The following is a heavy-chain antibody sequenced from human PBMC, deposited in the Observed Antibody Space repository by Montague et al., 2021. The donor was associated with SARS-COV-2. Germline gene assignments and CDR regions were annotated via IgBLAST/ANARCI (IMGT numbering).Heavy chain of an antibody. Sequence: SETLSLTCSVSGVSVNNYYWAWIRQTPEKGLEWIGYIYYTGSTNYNPSLRNRITISIDTFANQFSLKLRSVTPADTAVYYCVRDFYDTSDYFQGTFDVWGHGTVVSVSS. V-gene: IGHV4-59*02. CDR2: IYYTGST. CDR3: VRDFYDTSDYFQGTFDV. CDR1: GVSVNNYY. D-gene: IGHD3-22*01. J-gene: IGHJ3*01.